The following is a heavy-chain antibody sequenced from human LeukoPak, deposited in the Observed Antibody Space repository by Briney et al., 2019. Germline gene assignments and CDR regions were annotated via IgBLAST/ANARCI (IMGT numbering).Heavy chain of an antibody. D-gene: IGHD1-1*01. Sequence: SETLSLTCTVSGGSISTYYWSWIRQPPGKGLEWIGYIHYSGATSYNPSLNSRVTVSVDTSKNQLSLKLNSVTAADTAVYYCAREYSAFEIWGPGTMVTVSS. J-gene: IGHJ3*02. V-gene: IGHV4-59*01. CDR1: GGSISTYY. CDR3: AREYSAFEI. CDR2: IHYSGAT.